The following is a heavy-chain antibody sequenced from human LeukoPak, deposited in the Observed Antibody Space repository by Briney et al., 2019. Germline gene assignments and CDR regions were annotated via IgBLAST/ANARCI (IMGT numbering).Heavy chain of an antibody. Sequence: PGGSLRLSCAASGFTFSSYAMHWVRQAPGKGLEWVAVISYDGSNKYYADSAKGRFTISRDNPKNTLYLQMNSLRAEDTAVYYCARDQGYFDYWGQGTLVTVSS. CDR1: GFTFSSYA. CDR2: ISYDGSNK. CDR3: ARDQGYFDY. V-gene: IGHV3-30-3*01. J-gene: IGHJ4*02.